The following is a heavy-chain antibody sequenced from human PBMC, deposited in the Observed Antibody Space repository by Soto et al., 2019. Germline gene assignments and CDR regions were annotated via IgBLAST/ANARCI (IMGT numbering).Heavy chain of an antibody. Sequence: QVQLVQSGAEVKKPGASVKVSCKASGYTFTSYGISWVRQAPGQGLEWMGWISAYNGNTNYAQKLQGRVTMTTDTSRRTAYMELRSLRSDDPAVYYCASGDGSGWNWYAFDIWGQGTMVTVSS. V-gene: IGHV1-18*01. D-gene: IGHD6-19*01. CDR2: ISAYNGNT. CDR1: GYTFTSYG. CDR3: ASGDGSGWNWYAFDI. J-gene: IGHJ3*02.